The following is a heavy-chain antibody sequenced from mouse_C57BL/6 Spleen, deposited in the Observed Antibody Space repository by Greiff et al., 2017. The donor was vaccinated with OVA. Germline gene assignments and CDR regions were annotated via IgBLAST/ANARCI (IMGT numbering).Heavy chain of an antibody. CDR2: FTMYSDAT. CDR1: YFAFMASA. V-gene: IGHV1-49*01. CDR3: ARGADEHYYAMDY. J-gene: IGHJ4*01. Sequence: LQQSGAELVRPGSSVKLSCKDSYFAFMASAMHWVQQRPGHGLEWIGSFTMYSDATESSENFKGKATLTANTSSSTAYMELSSLTSEDSAVYYCARGADEHYYAMDYWGQGTSVTVSS.